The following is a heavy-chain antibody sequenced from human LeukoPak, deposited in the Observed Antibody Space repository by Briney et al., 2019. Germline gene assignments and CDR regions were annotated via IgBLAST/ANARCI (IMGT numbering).Heavy chain of an antibody. Sequence: PSETLSLTCTVSGGSVSSSSYYWGWIRQPPGKGLEWIGSIYYSGSTYYNPSLKSRVTISVDTSKNQFSLKLSSVTAADPAVYYCARQVEFSGWYNYFDYWGQGTLVTVSS. V-gene: IGHV4-39*01. CDR3: ARQVEFSGWYNYFDY. CDR2: IYYSGST. CDR1: GGSVSSSSYY. D-gene: IGHD6-19*01. J-gene: IGHJ4*02.